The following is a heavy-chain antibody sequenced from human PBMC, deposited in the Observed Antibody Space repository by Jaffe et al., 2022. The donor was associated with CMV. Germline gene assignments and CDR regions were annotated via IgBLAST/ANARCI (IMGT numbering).Heavy chain of an antibody. CDR3: ARGSRGLIYLTYYFDY. Sequence: QVQLQQWGAGLLKPSETLSLTCAVYGGSFSGYYWSWIRQPPGKGLEWIGEINHSGSTNYNPSLKSRVTISVDTSKNQFSLKLSSVTAADTAVYYCARGSRGLIYLTYYFDYWGQGTLVTVSS. D-gene: IGHD3-3*01. CDR2: INHSGST. J-gene: IGHJ4*02. V-gene: IGHV4-34*01. CDR1: GGSFSGYY.